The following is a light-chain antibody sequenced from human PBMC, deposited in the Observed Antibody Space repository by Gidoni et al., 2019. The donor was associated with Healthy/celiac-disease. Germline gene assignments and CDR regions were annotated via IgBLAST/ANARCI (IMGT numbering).Light chain of an antibody. V-gene: IGKV1-5*03. CDR1: QSIRSW. CDR2: KAS. J-gene: IGKJ1*01. CDR3: QQYNSYSRT. Sequence: DIQMIQSPSTLSASVGDRVTITCRASQSIRSWLAWYQQKPGKAPKLLIYKASSLESGVPSRFSGSGSGTEFTLTISSLQPDDFATYYCQQYNSYSRTFGQGTKVEIK.